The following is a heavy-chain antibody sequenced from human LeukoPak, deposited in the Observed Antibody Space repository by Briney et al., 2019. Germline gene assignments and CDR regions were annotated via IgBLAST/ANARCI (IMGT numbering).Heavy chain of an antibody. CDR3: ASLVVVTYQGYYFDY. V-gene: IGHV4-38-2*02. CDR1: GYPISNNYY. D-gene: IGHD3-22*01. CDR2: IYHSGTT. J-gene: IGHJ4*02. Sequence: PSETLSLTCTVSGYPISNNYYWGWIRQPPGKGLEWIGNIYHSGTTYYNPSLKSRVTISVDTSKNQFSLKLSSVTAADTAVYYCASLVVVTYQGYYFDYWGQGTLVTVSS.